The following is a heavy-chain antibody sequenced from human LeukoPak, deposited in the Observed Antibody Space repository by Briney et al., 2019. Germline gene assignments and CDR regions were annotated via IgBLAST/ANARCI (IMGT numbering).Heavy chain of an antibody. CDR3: ARDVLYSSGWYGYTKTGYYFDC. J-gene: IGHJ4*02. CDR1: GGSISSYY. CDR2: IYTSGST. V-gene: IGHV4-4*07. D-gene: IGHD6-19*01. Sequence: NPSETLSLTCTVSGGSISSYYWSWIRQPAGKGLEWIGRIYTSGSTNYNPSLKSRVTMSVDTSKNQFSLQLNTVTPEDTAVYYCARDVLYSSGWYGYTKTGYYFDCWGQGTLVTVSS.